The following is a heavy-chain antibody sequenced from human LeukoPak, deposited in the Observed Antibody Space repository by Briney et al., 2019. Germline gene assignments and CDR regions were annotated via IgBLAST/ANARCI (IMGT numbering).Heavy chain of an antibody. Sequence: GGSLRLSCAASGFTFSGYAMHWVRQAPGKGLEWVAIISYDGSNKYYADSVKGRFTISRDNSKNTLYLQMNSLRAEDTAVYYCAVGYTYGPDAFDIWGLGTMVTVSS. CDR1: GFTFSGYA. CDR3: AVGYTYGPDAFDI. J-gene: IGHJ3*02. CDR2: ISYDGSNK. V-gene: IGHV3-30*04. D-gene: IGHD5-18*01.